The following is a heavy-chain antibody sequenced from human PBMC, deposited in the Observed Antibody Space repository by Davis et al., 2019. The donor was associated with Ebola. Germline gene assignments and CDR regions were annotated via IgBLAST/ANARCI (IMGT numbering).Heavy chain of an antibody. CDR2: IFPGDSDT. D-gene: IGHD5-24*01. V-gene: IGHV5-51*01. CDR1: GYIFTSYW. J-gene: IGHJ4*02. CDR3: ARGTDGYNPGGYFDS. Sequence: GESLKISCKGSGYIFTSYWIGWVRQMPGKGLECMGIIFPGDSDTRYSPSFQGQVTISADKSISTAYLQWSSLKASDTVMYYCARGTDGYNPGGYFDSWGQGTLVTVSS.